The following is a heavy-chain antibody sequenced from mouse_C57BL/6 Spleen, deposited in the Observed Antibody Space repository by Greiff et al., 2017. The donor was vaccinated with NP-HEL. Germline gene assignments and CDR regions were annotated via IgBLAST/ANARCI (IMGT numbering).Heavy chain of an antibody. Sequence: QVQLQQPGAELVMPGASVKLSCKASGYTFTSYWMHWVKQRPGQGLEWIGEIDPSDSYTNYNQKFKGKSTLTVDKSSSTAYMQLSSLTSEDSAVYYCARSDGYYVRFDYWGQGTTLTVSS. CDR1: GYTFTSYW. CDR2: IDPSDSYT. J-gene: IGHJ2*01. V-gene: IGHV1-69*01. CDR3: ARSDGYYVRFDY. D-gene: IGHD2-3*01.